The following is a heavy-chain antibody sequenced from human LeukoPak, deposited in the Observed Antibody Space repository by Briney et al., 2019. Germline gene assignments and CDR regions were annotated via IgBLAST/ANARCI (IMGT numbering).Heavy chain of an antibody. D-gene: IGHD1-1*01. J-gene: IGHJ5*02. CDR1: GFTFRHYL. CDR3: ARDPSGGTTSSWFDV. Sequence: GGSLRLTCAASGFTFRHYLMHWVRQAPGKGLEYVAGISGDGGSTNYGNSLKGRFTISRDNSKNTLYLQMGGLRAEDMAVYYCARDPSGGTTSSWFDVWGQGSLVTVSS. V-gene: IGHV3-64*01. CDR2: ISGDGGST.